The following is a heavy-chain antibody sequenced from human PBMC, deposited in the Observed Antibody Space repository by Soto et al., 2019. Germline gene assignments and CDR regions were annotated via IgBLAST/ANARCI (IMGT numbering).Heavy chain of an antibody. CDR1: VFTFSNAW. CDR3: ATVYCATTSCYAPFDY. Sequence: EVHLVESGGGLVKAGGSLRLSCAASVFTFSNAWMSWVRQAPGKGLEWIGRIKTNSDGGTVDYASPVKGRFTISRDDSKSMLYLDLNSLKTEDTGVYFCATVYCATTSCYAPFDYWGKGTLVTVSS. V-gene: IGHV3-15*01. D-gene: IGHD2-2*01. J-gene: IGHJ4*02. CDR2: IKTNSDGGTV.